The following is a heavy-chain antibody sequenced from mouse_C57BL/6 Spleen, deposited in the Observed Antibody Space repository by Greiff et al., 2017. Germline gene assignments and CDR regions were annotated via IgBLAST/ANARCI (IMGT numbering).Heavy chain of an antibody. D-gene: IGHD1-1*01. CDR3: ARDYLLLRNWYFDV. V-gene: IGHV1-18*01. J-gene: IGHJ1*03. Sequence: EVKLVESGPELVKPGASVKIPCKASGYTFTDYNMDWVKQSHGKSLEWIGDINPNNGGTIYNQKFKGKATLTVDKSSSTAYMELRSLTSEDTAVYYCARDYLLLRNWYFDVWGTGTTVTVSS. CDR2: INPNNGGT. CDR1: GYTFTDYN.